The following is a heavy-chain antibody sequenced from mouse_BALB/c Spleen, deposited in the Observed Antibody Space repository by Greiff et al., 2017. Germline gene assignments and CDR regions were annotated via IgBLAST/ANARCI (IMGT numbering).Heavy chain of an antibody. CDR3: ARGGNYVRYAMDY. CDR1: GYTFTSYW. V-gene: IGHV1-7*01. D-gene: IGHD2-1*01. CDR2: INPSTGYT. J-gene: IGHJ4*01. Sequence: QVQLKQSGAELAKPGASVKMSCKASGYTFTSYWMHWVKQRPGQGLEWIGYINPSTGYTEYNQKFKDKATLTADKSSSTAYMQLSSLTSEDSAVYYCARGGNYVRYAMDYWGQGTSVTVSS.